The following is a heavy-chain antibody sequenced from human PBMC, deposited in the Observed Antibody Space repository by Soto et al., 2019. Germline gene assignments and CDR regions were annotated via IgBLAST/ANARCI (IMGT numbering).Heavy chain of an antibody. Sequence: GGSLRLSCTGSGFPFDDFAINWVRQAPGKGLEWVAVISYDGSNKYYADSVKGRFTISRDNSKNTLYLQMNSLRAEDTAVYYCARDYCSGGSCGNWFAPWGKGTLVTVSS. CDR1: GFPFDDFA. CDR3: ARDYCSGGSCGNWFAP. J-gene: IGHJ5*02. CDR2: ISYDGSNK. D-gene: IGHD2-15*01. V-gene: IGHV3-30-3*01.